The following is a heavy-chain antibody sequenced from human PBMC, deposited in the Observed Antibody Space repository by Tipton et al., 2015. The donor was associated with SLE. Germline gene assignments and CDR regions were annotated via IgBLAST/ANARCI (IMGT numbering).Heavy chain of an antibody. CDR2: IKEDGSEK. CDR1: GFIFYNHW. J-gene: IGHJ4*02. D-gene: IGHD3-9*01. Sequence: SLRLSCEASGFIFYNHWMSWVRQAPGKGLEWVANIKEDGSEKNYADSVKGRFTISRDNAKNSLYLQMNSLRAEDTAVYYCARGPGRRYFDGAHEEWGQGTLVTVSS. CDR3: ARGPGRRYFDGAHEE. V-gene: IGHV3-7*04.